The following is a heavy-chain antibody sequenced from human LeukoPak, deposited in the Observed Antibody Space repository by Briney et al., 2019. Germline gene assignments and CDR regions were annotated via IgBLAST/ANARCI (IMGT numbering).Heavy chain of an antibody. CDR3: GRGGGGAYYDYVWGSYRYLFDY. V-gene: IGHV3-48*03. Sequence: PGGSLRLSCAASGFTFSSYEMNWVRLAPGKGLEWVSYISSSGSTIYYADSVKGRFTISRDNAKNSLYLQMNSLRAEDTAVYYCGRGGGGAYYDYVWGSYRYLFDYWGQGTLVTVSS. D-gene: IGHD3-16*02. CDR1: GFTFSSYE. J-gene: IGHJ4*02. CDR2: ISSSGSTI.